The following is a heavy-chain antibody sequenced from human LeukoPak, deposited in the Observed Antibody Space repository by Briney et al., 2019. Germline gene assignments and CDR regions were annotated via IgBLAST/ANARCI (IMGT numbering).Heavy chain of an antibody. CDR2: ISAYNGNT. CDR1: GYTFTSYG. V-gene: IGHV1-18*01. D-gene: IGHD6-19*01. J-gene: IGHJ4*02. Sequence: ASVKVSCKASGYTFTSYGISWVRQAPGQGLEWMGWISAYNGNTNYAQKLQGRVTMTTDTSTSTAYMELRSLRSDDTAVYYCARAKLYSSGWYLEDLAYFDYWGQGTLVTVSS. CDR3: ARAKLYSSGWYLEDLAYFDY.